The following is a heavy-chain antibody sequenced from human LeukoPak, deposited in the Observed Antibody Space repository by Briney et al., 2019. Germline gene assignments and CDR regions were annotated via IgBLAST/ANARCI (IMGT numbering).Heavy chain of an antibody. CDR1: GFTVSSNY. D-gene: IGHD6-19*01. V-gene: IGHV3-53*01. CDR2: ISSGGST. CDR3: TTRSSGWYGD. Sequence: GGSLRLSCAASGFTVSSNYMSWVRQAPGKGLEWVSVISSGGSTFYADSVKGRFTISRDNSKNALYLQMSSLRDEDTAVYYCTTRSSGWYGDWGQGTLVTVSS. J-gene: IGHJ4*02.